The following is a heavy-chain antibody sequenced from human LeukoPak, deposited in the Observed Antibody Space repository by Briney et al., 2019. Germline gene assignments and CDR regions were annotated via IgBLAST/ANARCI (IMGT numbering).Heavy chain of an antibody. Sequence: GGSLRLSCAASGFTFSSYEMNWVRQAPGKGLEWVSFISSSVSTIYYADSVKGRFTISRDNAKNTLYLQMNSLRAEDTAVYYCAKVSVGATWPYDYWGQGTLVTVSS. J-gene: IGHJ4*02. V-gene: IGHV3-48*03. D-gene: IGHD1-26*01. CDR3: AKVSVGATWPYDY. CDR2: ISSSVSTI. CDR1: GFTFSSYE.